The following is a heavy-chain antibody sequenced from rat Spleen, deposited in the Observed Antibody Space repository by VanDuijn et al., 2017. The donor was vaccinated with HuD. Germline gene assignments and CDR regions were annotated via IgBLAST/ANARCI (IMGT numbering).Heavy chain of an antibody. CDR1: GFTFTDYY. D-gene: IGHD1-11*01. V-gene: IGHV5-7*01. Sequence: EVQLVESGGDLVQPGRSLKLSCAASGFTFTDYYMAWVRQAPTKGLEWVATISSDGRRNYYRDSVKGRFTISRDNAKSSLYLQMDSLRSADTATYYCARPGYGGYSELYWFAYWGQGTLVTVSS. CDR3: ARPGYGGYSELYWFAY. CDR2: ISSDGRRN. J-gene: IGHJ3*01.